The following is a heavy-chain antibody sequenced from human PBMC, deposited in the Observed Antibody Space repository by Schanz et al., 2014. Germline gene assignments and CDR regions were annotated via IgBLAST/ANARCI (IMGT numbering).Heavy chain of an antibody. CDR1: GFTFFGSFA. V-gene: IGHV3-23*01. J-gene: IGHJ4*02. CDR2: ITGSGSKT. D-gene: IGHD6-13*01. Sequence: EVQLLESGGGLVQPGGSLRLSCVASGFTFFGSFAMYWVRQAPGKGLEWVSAITGSGSKTYYADSVKGRFTIARDNSKNTLDLQMNSLRAEDTAIYYCAKDLAAVGVFDYWGQGSLVTVSS. CDR3: AKDLAAVGVFDY.